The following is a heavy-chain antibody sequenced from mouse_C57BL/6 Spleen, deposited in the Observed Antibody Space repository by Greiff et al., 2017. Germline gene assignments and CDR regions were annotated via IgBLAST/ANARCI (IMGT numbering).Heavy chain of an antibody. D-gene: IGHD1-1*01. Sequence: QVHVKQPGAELVKPGASVKLSCKASGYTFTSYWMQWVKQRPGQGLEWIGEIDPSDSYTNYNQKFKGKATLTVDTSSSTAYMQLSSLTSEDSAVYYCAREGSSYGYWGQGTTLTVSS. J-gene: IGHJ2*01. CDR2: IDPSDSYT. V-gene: IGHV1-50*01. CDR1: GYTFTSYW. CDR3: AREGSSYGY.